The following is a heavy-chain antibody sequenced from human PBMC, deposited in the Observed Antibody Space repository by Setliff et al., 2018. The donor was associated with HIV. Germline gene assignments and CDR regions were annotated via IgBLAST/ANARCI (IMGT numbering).Heavy chain of an antibody. CDR1: GFTFGDFA. CDR3: VRDLTTIVTRKVFDI. V-gene: IGHV3-30*04. CDR2: ISYDGSYK. D-gene: IGHD4-4*01. Sequence: GGSLRLSCAASGFTFGDFAIHWVRQAPGKGLEWVAVISYDGSYKNYAESVKGRFTISRDNSKNTLYVQMNSLRADDTAIYYCVRDLTTIVTRKVFDIWGQGTLVTVSS. J-gene: IGHJ3*02.